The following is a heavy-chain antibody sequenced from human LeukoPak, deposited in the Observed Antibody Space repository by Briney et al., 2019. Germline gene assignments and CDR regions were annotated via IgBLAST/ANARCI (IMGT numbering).Heavy chain of an antibody. CDR3: ARDYYDSSGYYRGGDYFDY. J-gene: IGHJ4*02. D-gene: IGHD3-22*01. CDR1: GYTFSSYG. V-gene: IGHV1-18*01. CDR2: ISAYNGNT. Sequence: GASVKVSCTASGYTFSSYGISWVRQAPGQGLEWMGWISAYNGNTNYAQKFQGRVTMTTDTSTSTAYMELRSLRSDDTAVYYCARDYYDSSGYYRGGDYFDYWGQGTLVTVSS.